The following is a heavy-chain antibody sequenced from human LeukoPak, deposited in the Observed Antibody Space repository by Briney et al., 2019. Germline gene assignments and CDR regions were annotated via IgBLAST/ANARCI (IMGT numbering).Heavy chain of an antibody. CDR1: GFTFSSYG. J-gene: IGHJ4*02. CDR2: IWYDGSNK. Sequence: GRSLRLSCAASGFTFSSYGMHWVRQAPGKGLEWVAVIWYDGSNKYYADSVKGRFTISRDNSKNTLYLQMNSLRAEDTAVYYCARAPVWTQLGPPHYWGQGTLVTVSS. D-gene: IGHD5-18*01. V-gene: IGHV3-33*01. CDR3: ARAPVWTQLGPPHY.